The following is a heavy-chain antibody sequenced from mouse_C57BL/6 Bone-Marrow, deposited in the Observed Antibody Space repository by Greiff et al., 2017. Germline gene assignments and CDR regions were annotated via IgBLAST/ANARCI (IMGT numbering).Heavy chain of an antibody. CDR2: IYPGSGNT. CDR1: GYTFTDYY. D-gene: IGHD2-2*01. Sequence: QVQLQQSGAELVRPGASVKLSCKASGYTFTDYYINWVKQRPGQGLEWIARIYPGSGNTYYNEKFKGKATLTAEKSSSTAYMQLSSLTSEDSAGYFCARNGYVAMDYWGQGTSVTVSS. J-gene: IGHJ4*01. CDR3: ARNGYVAMDY. V-gene: IGHV1-76*01.